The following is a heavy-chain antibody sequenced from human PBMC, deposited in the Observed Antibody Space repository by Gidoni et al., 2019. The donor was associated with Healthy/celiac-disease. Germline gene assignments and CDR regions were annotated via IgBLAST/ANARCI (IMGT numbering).Heavy chain of an antibody. Sequence: VQPGGSLRLSCAASGFTFSSYEMNWVRQAPGKGLEWVSYISSSGSTIYYADSVKGRFTISRDNAKNSLYLQMNSLRAEDTAVYYCAREDRGLGIQYLIHSLDYWGQGTLVTVSS. D-gene: IGHD4-4*01. V-gene: IGHV3-48*03. CDR2: ISSSGSTI. J-gene: IGHJ4*02. CDR1: GFTFSSYE. CDR3: AREDRGLGIQYLIHSLDY.